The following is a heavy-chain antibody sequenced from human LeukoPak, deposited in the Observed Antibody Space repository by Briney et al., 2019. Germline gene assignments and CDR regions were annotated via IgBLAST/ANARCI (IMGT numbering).Heavy chain of an antibody. D-gene: IGHD6-13*01. CDR1: GGSISSGSYY. CDR3: ASPPAGYSSSWYGN. CDR2: IYTSGGT. J-gene: IGHJ4*02. Sequence: SETLSLTRTVSGGSISSGSYYWSWIRQPAGKGLEWIGRIYTSGGTNYNPSLKSRVTISVDTSKNQFSLKLSSVTAADTAVYYCASPPAGYSSSWYGNWGQGTLVTVSS. V-gene: IGHV4-61*02.